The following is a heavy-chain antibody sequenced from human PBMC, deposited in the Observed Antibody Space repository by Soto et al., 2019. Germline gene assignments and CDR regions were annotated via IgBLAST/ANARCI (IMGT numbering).Heavy chain of an antibody. J-gene: IGHJ6*02. CDR1: GGTFSSYA. CDR2: IIPIFGTA. CDR3: AREASGCSGGSCYSLYYGMDV. Sequence: QVQLVQSGAEVKKPGSSVKVSCKASGGTFSSYAISWVRQAPGQGLEWMGGIIPIFGTANYAQKFQGRVTITADESTSTAYMELSSLRSEDTALYYCAREASGCSGGSCYSLYYGMDVWGQGTTVTVSS. D-gene: IGHD2-15*01. V-gene: IGHV1-69*01.